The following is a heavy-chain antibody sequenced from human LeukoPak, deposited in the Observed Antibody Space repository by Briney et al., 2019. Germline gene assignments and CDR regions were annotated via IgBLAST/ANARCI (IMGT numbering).Heavy chain of an antibody. J-gene: IGHJ5*02. Sequence: PSETLSLTCTVSGGSISSSTYYWGWIRQPPGKGLEWIGSIYYSGSTYYNPSLKSRVTISVDTSKNQFSLKLSSVTAADTAVYYCARSTYNDFRGPWGQGTLVTVSS. CDR2: IYYSGST. CDR1: GGSISSSTYY. D-gene: IGHD3-3*01. CDR3: ARSTYNDFRGP. V-gene: IGHV4-39*01.